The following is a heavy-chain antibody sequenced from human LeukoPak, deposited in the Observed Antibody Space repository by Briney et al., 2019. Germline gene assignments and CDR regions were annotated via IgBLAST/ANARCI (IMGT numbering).Heavy chain of an antibody. Sequence: PSETLSLTCTIFADSISTYYWSWIRQSQGKGLEWVGSIDNSGSTNHNPSLKSRVTISVDTSKDQFSLRVTSMTAADTAVYYCARHRWVTTGWYFDLWGRGTLVSVSS. CDR1: ADSISTYY. J-gene: IGHJ2*01. CDR2: IDNSGST. V-gene: IGHV4-59*08. D-gene: IGHD4-17*01. CDR3: ARHRWVTTGWYFDL.